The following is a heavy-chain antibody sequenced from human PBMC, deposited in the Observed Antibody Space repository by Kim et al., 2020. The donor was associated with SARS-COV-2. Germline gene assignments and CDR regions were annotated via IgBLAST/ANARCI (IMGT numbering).Heavy chain of an antibody. J-gene: IGHJ4*02. Sequence: SETLSLTCAVYGGSFSGYYWSWIRQPPGKGLEWIGEINHSGSTNYNPSLKSRVTISVDTSKNQFSLKLSSVTAADTAVYYCARIKTYYYGSGSRNLDYWGQGTLVTVSS. CDR2: INHSGST. CDR3: ARIKTYYYGSGSRNLDY. D-gene: IGHD3-10*01. CDR1: GGSFSGYY. V-gene: IGHV4-34*01.